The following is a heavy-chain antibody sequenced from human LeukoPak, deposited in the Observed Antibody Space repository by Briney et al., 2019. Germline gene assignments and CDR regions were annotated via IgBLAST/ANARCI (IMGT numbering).Heavy chain of an antibody. V-gene: IGHV3-53*01. J-gene: IGHJ4*02. D-gene: IGHD3-10*01. CDR2: IFSSVPT. CDR1: GFNVSNNY. CDR3: AISGLGFGEFRGLDY. Sequence: PGGSLRLSCAASGFNVSNNYMNWVRQAPGKGLEWVSVIFSSVPTYYADSVKGRFTISRDTSKNALYLQMNSLRAEDTAVYYCAISGLGFGEFRGLDYWGQGTLVTVSS.